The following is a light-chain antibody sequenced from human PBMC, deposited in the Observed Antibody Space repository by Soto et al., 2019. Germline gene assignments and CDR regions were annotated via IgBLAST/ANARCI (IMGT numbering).Light chain of an antibody. CDR2: DAS. J-gene: IGKJ1*01. CDR1: QSISSW. CDR3: QQYNSYSPGWT. Sequence: DIQVTQSPSTLSASVGDRVTITCRAIQSISSWLAWYQQKPGKAPKLLIYDASSLESGVPSRFSGSGSGTEFTLTISSLQPDDFATYYCQQYNSYSPGWTFGQGTKVDNK. V-gene: IGKV1-5*01.